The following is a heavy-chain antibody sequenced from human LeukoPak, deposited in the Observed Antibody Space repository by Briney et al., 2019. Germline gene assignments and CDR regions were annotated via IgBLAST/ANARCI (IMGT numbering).Heavy chain of an antibody. CDR1: GYTFTSYA. CDR3: ARRGPYYYGMDV. CDR2: INAGNGNT. Sequence: GASVKVSCKASGYTFTSYAMHWVRQAPGQRLEWMGWINAGNGNTKYSQEFQGRVTITRDTSASTAYMELSSLRSEDTAVYYCARRGPYYYGMDVWGQGTTVTVSS. V-gene: IGHV1-3*01. J-gene: IGHJ6*02. D-gene: IGHD3-10*01.